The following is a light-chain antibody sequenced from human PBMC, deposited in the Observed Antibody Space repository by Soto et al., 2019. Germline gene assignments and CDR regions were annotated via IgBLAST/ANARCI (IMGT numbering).Light chain of an antibody. CDR2: EVS. J-gene: IGLJ3*02. V-gene: IGLV2-14*01. CDR1: SSDVGGYNY. CDR3: SSHTTSGTRV. Sequence: QSALTQPASVSGSPGQSITISCTGTSSDVGGYNYVSWYQHHPGKAPRLMIYEVSNRPSGVSNRFSGSKSGNTASLTISGLQAEDEADYYCSSHTTSGTRVFGGGTKLTVL.